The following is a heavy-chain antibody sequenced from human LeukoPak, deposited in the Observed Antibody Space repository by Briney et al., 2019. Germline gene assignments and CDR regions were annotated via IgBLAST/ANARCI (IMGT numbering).Heavy chain of an antibody. V-gene: IGHV4-4*02. D-gene: IGHD6-13*01. Sequence: SETLSLTCAVSGGSINSSNWWSWVRQPPGKGLEWIGEIYHTGSTNYNPSLESRVTISLDESKNQFSLRLSAVTAADTAVYYCARCGYSTRWPYYFDYWGQGALVTVSS. J-gene: IGHJ4*02. CDR2: IYHTGST. CDR1: GGSINSSNW. CDR3: ARCGYSTRWPYYFDY.